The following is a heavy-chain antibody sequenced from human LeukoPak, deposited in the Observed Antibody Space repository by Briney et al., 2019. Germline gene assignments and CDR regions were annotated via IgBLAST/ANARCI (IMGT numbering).Heavy chain of an antibody. J-gene: IGHJ4*02. Sequence: ASVKVSCKASGYTFTSYAMHWVRQAPGQRLEWMGWINAGNGNTKYSQKFQGRVTITTDESTSTAYMELSSLRSEDTAVYYCASSYEYSSLSRGPHFDYWGQGTLVTVSS. V-gene: IGHV1-3*01. D-gene: IGHD6-6*01. CDR1: GYTFTSYA. CDR3: ASSYEYSSLSRGPHFDY. CDR2: INAGNGNT.